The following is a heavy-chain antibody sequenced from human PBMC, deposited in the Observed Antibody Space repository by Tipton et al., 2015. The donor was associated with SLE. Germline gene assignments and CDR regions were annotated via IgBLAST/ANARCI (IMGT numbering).Heavy chain of an antibody. CDR3: ARVRSYYYMDV. CDR1: GFTFSTYS. CDR2: ITTSTTI. D-gene: IGHD1-14*01. V-gene: IGHV3-48*01. Sequence: GSLRLSCAASGFTFSTYSMTWVRQAPGKGLEWVSYITTSTTIDYADSVQGRFSISRDNAKHSLFLQMSSLRAEDTAVYYCARVRSYYYMDVWGKGTTVTVSS. J-gene: IGHJ6*03.